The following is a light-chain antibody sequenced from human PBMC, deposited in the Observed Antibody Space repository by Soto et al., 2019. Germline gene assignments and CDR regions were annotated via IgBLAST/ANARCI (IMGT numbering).Light chain of an antibody. J-gene: IGKJ1*01. CDR1: QSVSSN. CDR3: QQYNNWPPGT. V-gene: IGKV3-15*01. CDR2: GAS. Sequence: EIVMTQSPATLSVSPGERATLSCRASQSVSSNLAWYQHKPGQAPRLLIYGASTRATDIPARFSGSGSGTEFTLTISSLQSEDFAVYYCQQYNNWPPGTFGQGTKVDIK.